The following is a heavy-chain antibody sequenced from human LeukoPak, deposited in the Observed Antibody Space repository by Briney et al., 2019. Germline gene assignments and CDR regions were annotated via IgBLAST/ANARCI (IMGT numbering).Heavy chain of an antibody. J-gene: IGHJ3*02. V-gene: IGHV4-34*01. Sequence: SETLSLTCAVYGGSFSGYYWSWIRQPPGKGLEWIGEINHSGSTNYNPSLKSRVTISVDTSKNQFSLKLSSVTAADTAVYYCATLIVPDPSGAFDIWGQGTMVTVSS. CDR2: INHSGST. D-gene: IGHD3-22*01. CDR3: ATLIVPDPSGAFDI. CDR1: GGSFSGYY.